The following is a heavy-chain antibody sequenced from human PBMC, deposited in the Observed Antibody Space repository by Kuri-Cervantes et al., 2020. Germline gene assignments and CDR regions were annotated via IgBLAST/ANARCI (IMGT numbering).Heavy chain of an antibody. Sequence: SVKVSCKASGGTSSSYAISWVRQAPGQGLEWMGGIIPIFGTANYAQKFQDRVTITIDESTTTTYMELRSLRSEDTALYYCAKQGGVDYVSFGFDIWGQGTLVTVSS. CDR3: AKQGGVDYVSFGFDI. J-gene: IGHJ3*02. CDR1: GGTSSSYA. CDR2: IIPIFGTA. V-gene: IGHV1-69*05. D-gene: IGHD3-16*01.